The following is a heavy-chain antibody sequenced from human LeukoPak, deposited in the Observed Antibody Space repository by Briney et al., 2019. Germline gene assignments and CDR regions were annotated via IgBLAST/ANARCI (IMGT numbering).Heavy chain of an antibody. D-gene: IGHD3-10*01. CDR3: ARDDYYGSGSYLGSFDY. V-gene: IGHV3-30*04. CDR1: GFTFSSYA. CDR2: ISYDGSNK. J-gene: IGHJ4*02. Sequence: GRSLRLSCAASGFTFSSYAMHWVRQAPGKGLEWVAVISYDGSNKYYADSVKGRFTISRDNSKNTLYLQMNSLRAEDTAVYYCARDDYYGSGSYLGSFDYWGQGTPVTVSS.